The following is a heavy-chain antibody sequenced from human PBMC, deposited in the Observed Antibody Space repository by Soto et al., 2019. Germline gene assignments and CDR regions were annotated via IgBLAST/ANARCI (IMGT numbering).Heavy chain of an antibody. D-gene: IGHD5-18*01. CDR2: ITSSGSTT. V-gene: IGHV3-11*01. CDR3: ARERYSYGPYYFDY. CDR1: GFTFSDYY. J-gene: IGHJ4*02. Sequence: GGSLRLSCAASGFTFSDYYMSWIRQAPGKGLEWVSSITSSGSTTYYTDSVKGRFTISRDNAKNSLYLQMNSLRAEDTAVYYCARERYSYGPYYFDYWGQGTLVTVSS.